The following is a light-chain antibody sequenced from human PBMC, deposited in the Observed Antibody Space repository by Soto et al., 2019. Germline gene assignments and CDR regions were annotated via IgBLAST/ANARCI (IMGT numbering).Light chain of an antibody. Sequence: AIQLTQSTSSLSASVGDRVTITCRASQGISSALAWYQQKPGKAPKLLIYDASSLESGVPSRFSGSGSGTDFTLTISSLQPEDFATYYCQQFNNYPRTFGQGTRLEIK. V-gene: IGKV1D-13*01. CDR3: QQFNNYPRT. CDR2: DAS. CDR1: QGISSA. J-gene: IGKJ5*01.